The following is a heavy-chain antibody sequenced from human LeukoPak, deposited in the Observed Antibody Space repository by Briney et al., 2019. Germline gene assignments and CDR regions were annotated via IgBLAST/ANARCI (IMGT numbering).Heavy chain of an antibody. D-gene: IGHD3-10*01. J-gene: IGHJ4*02. V-gene: IGHV3-30*18. CDR2: ISYDGSNG. CDR3: AKQDYGSGSYFIDY. CDR1: GFTFSSYG. Sequence: GGSLRLSCAASGFTFSSYGMHWVRQAPGKGLEWVAIISYDGSNGYSADSVKGRFTISRDNSKNTVYLQMNSLRAEDTAVYYCAKQDYGSGSYFIDYWGQGTLVTVSS.